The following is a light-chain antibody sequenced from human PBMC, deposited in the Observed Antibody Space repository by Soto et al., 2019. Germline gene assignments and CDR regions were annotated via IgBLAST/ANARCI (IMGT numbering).Light chain of an antibody. V-gene: IGKV3-15*01. CDR3: QQYNNRPPWT. J-gene: IGKJ1*01. Sequence: EIVMTQSPATLSVSPGERTTLSCRASQSVGSNLAWYQQKPGQAPRLLMYVASTRATGVPARFSGSGSGAEFTLTISSLQSEDCAVYYCQQYNNRPPWTVGQGTKVEIE. CDR2: VAS. CDR1: QSVGSN.